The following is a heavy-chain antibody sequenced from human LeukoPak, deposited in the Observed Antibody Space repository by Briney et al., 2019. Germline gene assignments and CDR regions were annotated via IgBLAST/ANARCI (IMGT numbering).Heavy chain of an antibody. J-gene: IGHJ5*02. Sequence: GSLRLSCAASGFTFSDYYMSWIRQAPGKGLEWIGSIYYSGSTYYNPSLKSRVTISVDTSKNQFSLKLSSVTAADTAVYYCARHGTLVNWFDPWGQGTLVTVSS. V-gene: IGHV4-39*01. CDR1: GFTFSDYY. CDR3: ARHGTLVNWFDP. D-gene: IGHD6-13*01. CDR2: IYYSGST.